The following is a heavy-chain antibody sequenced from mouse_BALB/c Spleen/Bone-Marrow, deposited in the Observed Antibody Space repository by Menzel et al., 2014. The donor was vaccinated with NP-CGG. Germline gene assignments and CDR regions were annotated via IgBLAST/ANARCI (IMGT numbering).Heavy chain of an antibody. CDR2: IWAGGGT. CDR1: GFSLTNYG. V-gene: IGHV2-9*02. CDR3: ARDKWDGAY. D-gene: IGHD4-1*01. J-gene: IGHJ3*01. Sequence: VHLVESGPGLVSPSQRLSIPCTVSGFSLTNYGVHWVRQPPGKGLEWLGVIWAGGGTNYNSALMSRLSISKDNSKSQVFLKMNSLQTEDTAMYYCARDKWDGAYWGQGTLVTVTA.